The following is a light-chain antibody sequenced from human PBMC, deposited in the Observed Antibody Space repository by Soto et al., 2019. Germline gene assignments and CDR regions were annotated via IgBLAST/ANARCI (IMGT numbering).Light chain of an antibody. V-gene: IGKV3-11*01. CDR2: DAS. CDR3: QQRSNWPPAIT. Sequence: EIVLTQSPATLSLSPGERATLSCRASQSVSSYLAWYQQKPGKAPRLLIYDASNRATGITARFSGSGSGTDFTLTISSLDPEDFAVYYCQQRSNWPPAITFGQGTRLEIK. CDR1: QSVSSY. J-gene: IGKJ5*01.